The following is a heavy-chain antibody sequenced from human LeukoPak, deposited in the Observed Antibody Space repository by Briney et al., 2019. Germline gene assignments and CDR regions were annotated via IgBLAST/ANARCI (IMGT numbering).Heavy chain of an antibody. J-gene: IGHJ4*02. D-gene: IGHD3-16*02. Sequence: SETLSLTCAVYGGSSSGYYWSWIRQPPGKGLEWIGEINHSGSTNYNPSLKSRVTISVDTSKNQLSLKLSSVTAADTAVYYCARRSVWLYQYYFDYWGQGTLVTVSS. V-gene: IGHV4-34*01. CDR2: INHSGST. CDR3: ARRSVWLYQYYFDY. CDR1: GGSSSGYY.